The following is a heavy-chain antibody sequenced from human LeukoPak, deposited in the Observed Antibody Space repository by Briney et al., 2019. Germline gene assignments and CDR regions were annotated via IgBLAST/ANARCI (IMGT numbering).Heavy chain of an antibody. CDR1: GFTFSSYW. V-gene: IGHV3-74*01. CDR3: ARLRLMGGWFDP. D-gene: IGHD3-3*01. CDR2: INSDGSST. Sequence: GGSLRLYCAASGFTFSSYWMHWVRQAPGKGLVWVSRINSDGSSTSYADSVKGRFTISRDNAKNTLCLQMNSLRAEDTAVYYCARLRLMGGWFDPWGQGTLVTVSS. J-gene: IGHJ5*02.